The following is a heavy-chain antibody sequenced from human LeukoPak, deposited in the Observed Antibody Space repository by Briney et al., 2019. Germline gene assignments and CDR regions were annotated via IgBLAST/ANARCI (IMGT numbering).Heavy chain of an antibody. CDR2: IYHRGTT. CDR1: GYSISSGYY. D-gene: IGHD1-1*01. Sequence: PSETLSLTCSVSGYSISSGYYWGWIRQPPGKGLEWIGIIYHRGTTYYNPSLKSRVTISVDTSKNQLSLKLNSVTAADTAVYFCARRAYSAAYWKHFDYWGQGTLVTVSS. J-gene: IGHJ4*02. V-gene: IGHV4-38-2*02. CDR3: ARRAYSAAYWKHFDY.